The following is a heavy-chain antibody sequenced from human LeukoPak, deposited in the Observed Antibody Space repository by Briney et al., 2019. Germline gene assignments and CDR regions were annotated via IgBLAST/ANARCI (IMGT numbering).Heavy chain of an antibody. CDR1: GLTFSSYD. CDR3: ARGSSIGLDY. D-gene: IGHD3-16*01. Sequence: PGGSLRLSCAASGLTFSSYDMHWVRQVTGKGLEWVSSIGTVGDRYYAGSVKGRFTISRENDKNSLFLQMNSLIAGDTAVYYCARGSSIGLDYWGQGTLVTVSS. V-gene: IGHV3-13*01. J-gene: IGHJ4*02. CDR2: IGTVGDR.